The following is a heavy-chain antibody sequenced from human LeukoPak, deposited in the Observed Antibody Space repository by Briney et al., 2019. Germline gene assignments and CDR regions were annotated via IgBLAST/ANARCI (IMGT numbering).Heavy chain of an antibody. CDR1: GGSISSYY. J-gene: IGHJ3*02. Sequence: SETLSLTCTVSGGSISSYYWSWIRQPPGRGLEWIGYISYSGSTKYNPSLKSRVTMSVDTSTKQFSLMLNSVTAADTAVYYCARQFCSGGSCYGDDASDIWGQGTMVTVSS. CDR3: ARQFCSGGSCYGDDASDI. CDR2: ISYSGST. D-gene: IGHD2-15*01. V-gene: IGHV4-59*01.